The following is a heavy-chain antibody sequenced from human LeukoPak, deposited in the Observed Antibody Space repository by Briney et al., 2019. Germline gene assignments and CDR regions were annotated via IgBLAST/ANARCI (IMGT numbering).Heavy chain of an antibody. Sequence: SETLSLTCAVSGGSISSGGYSWSWIRQPPGKGLEYIGYIQHSGITYYNPPLKSRLTISVDRSKNQFSLKLTSVTAADTAMYYCARGGDTMDVWGQGTTVTVSS. CDR1: GGSISSGGYS. V-gene: IGHV4-30-2*01. CDR2: IQHSGIT. D-gene: IGHD3-16*01. CDR3: ARGGDTMDV. J-gene: IGHJ6*02.